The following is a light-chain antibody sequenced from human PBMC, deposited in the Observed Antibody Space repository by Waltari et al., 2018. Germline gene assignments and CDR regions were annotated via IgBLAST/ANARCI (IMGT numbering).Light chain of an antibody. CDR2: WAS. J-gene: IGKJ5*01. CDR1: QSLFSSSNSKTY. Sequence: DIVMTQSPDSLAVSLGERATINCKSSQSLFSSSNSKTYIAWYLHKPGQPPKLLIYWASIRASGVPDRFSGSGSGTDFTLTISSLQAEDVAVYYCHHYYIPPLTFGQGTRLEI. CDR3: HHYYIPPLT. V-gene: IGKV4-1*01.